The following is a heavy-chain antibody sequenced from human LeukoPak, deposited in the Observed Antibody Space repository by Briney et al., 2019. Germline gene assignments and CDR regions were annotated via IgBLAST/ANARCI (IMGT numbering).Heavy chain of an antibody. J-gene: IGHJ3*02. CDR3: ASGGVDACSGGSCYPTPAFDI. Sequence: SVKVSCKASGGTFSSYTISWVRQAPGQGLEWMGRIIPILGIANYAQKFQGRVTITADKSTSTAYMELSSLRSEDTAVYYCASGGVDACSGGSCYPTPAFDIWGQGTMVTVSS. CDR1: GGTFSSYT. V-gene: IGHV1-69*02. D-gene: IGHD2-15*01. CDR2: IIPILGIA.